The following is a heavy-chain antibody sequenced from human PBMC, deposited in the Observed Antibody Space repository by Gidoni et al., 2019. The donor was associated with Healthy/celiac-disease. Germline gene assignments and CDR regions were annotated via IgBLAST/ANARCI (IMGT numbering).Heavy chain of an antibody. V-gene: IGHV3-23*01. CDR2: ISGSVHST. CDR1: GFTFSSFA. Sequence: EVQLLESGGGLVQPGGSLRLLCAASGFTFSSFAMSWVRQAQGKGLEWSSSISGSVHSTYQANSVKGRFTISRDNSKNTLYLQMNSLRAEDTAVYYCAKAASEHYYDSSGYYNYWGQGTLVTVSS. CDR3: AKAASEHYYDSSGYYNY. D-gene: IGHD3-22*01. J-gene: IGHJ4*02.